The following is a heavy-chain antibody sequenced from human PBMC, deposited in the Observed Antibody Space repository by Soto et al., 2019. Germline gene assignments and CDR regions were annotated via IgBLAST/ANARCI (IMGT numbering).Heavy chain of an antibody. CDR1: GFTFSSYA. CDR2: ISGSGGST. D-gene: IGHD3-3*01. Sequence: GGSLRLSCAASGFTFSSYAMSWVRQAPGKGLEWVSAISGSGGSTYYADSVKGRFTISRDNSKNTLYLQMNSLRAEDTAVYYCAKVPSERYYDFWSGRENWFDPWGQGTLVTVSS. CDR3: AKVPSERYYDFWSGRENWFDP. V-gene: IGHV3-23*01. J-gene: IGHJ5*02.